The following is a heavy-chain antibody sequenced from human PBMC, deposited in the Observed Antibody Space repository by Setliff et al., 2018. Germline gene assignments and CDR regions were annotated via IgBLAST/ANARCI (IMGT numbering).Heavy chain of an antibody. Sequence: GGSLRLSCVVSGFSFSRHWMSWVRQAPGKGLEWVANIKQDAGERYYVDSVRGRFTISRDNAESTVYLQMNSLRAEDTAVYYCARGPRVWVRDGMDVWGQGTTVTVSS. J-gene: IGHJ6*02. CDR2: IKQDAGER. V-gene: IGHV3-7*01. CDR1: GFSFSRHW. D-gene: IGHD3-16*01. CDR3: ARGPRVWVRDGMDV.